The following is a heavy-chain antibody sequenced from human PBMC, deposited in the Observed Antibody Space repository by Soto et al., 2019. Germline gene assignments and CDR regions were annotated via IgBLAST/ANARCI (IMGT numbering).Heavy chain of an antibody. D-gene: IGHD4-4*01. CDR3: TSDSPGVTTNYAFDY. CDR2: FKSRGDGGTT. V-gene: IGHV3-15*07. J-gene: IGHJ4*02. Sequence: EVQLVESGGGLVNPGGSLRLSCAASGFTFSHAWMNWVRQAPGRGLEWVARFKSRGDGGTTDYAAPVKGRFTISRDDSENTLCLQMDSLKIEDTAVYFCTSDSPGVTTNYAFDYWGQGILVTVSS. CDR1: GFTFSHAW.